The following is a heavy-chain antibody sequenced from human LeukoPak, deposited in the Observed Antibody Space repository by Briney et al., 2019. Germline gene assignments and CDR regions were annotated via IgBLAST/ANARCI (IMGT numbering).Heavy chain of an antibody. J-gene: IGHJ4*02. CDR3: ARASRGHDY. CDR1: GGCICSSY. CDR2: IYYSGNT. V-gene: IGHV4-59*01. Sequence: SETLSLTCTVSGGCICSSYWSWIRQPPVNRLEWIGYIYYSGNTNYNPSLKSRVTISVDTSKNQFSLKLTSVTAADTAVYYCARASRGHDYWGQGTLVTVSS. D-gene: IGHD3-10*01.